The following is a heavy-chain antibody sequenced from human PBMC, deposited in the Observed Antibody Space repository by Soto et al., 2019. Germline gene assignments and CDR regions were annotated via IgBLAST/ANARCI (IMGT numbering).Heavy chain of an antibody. CDR1: GGSISSGGYY. V-gene: IGHV4-31*03. Sequence: SETLSLTCTVSGGSISSGGYYWSWIRQHPGKGLEWIGYIYYSGSTCYNPSLKSRVAISVDTSKNQFSLKLTSVTAADTAVYYCAKWERTNFDYWGQGTLVTVSS. CDR2: IYYSGST. D-gene: IGHD1-26*01. CDR3: AKWERTNFDY. J-gene: IGHJ4*02.